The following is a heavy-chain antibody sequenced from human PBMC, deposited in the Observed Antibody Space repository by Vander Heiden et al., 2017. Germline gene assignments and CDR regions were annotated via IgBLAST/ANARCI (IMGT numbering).Heavy chain of an antibody. CDR3: ASRLMGRGAY. V-gene: IGHV1-2*02. Sequence: QVQLVQSGAEVKKPGASVKVSCKASGYTFTGYYMHWVRQAPGQGLEWMGWINPDSGDTKFAQKFQGRVTMTRDTSISTSYMELNRLTYDDTAVYFGASRLMGRGAYCGQGTQVTVSS. J-gene: IGHJ4*02. D-gene: IGHD2-8*01. CDR1: GYTFTGYY. CDR2: INPDSGDT.